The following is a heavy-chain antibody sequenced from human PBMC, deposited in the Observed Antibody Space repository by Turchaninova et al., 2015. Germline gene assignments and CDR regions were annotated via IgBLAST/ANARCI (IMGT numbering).Heavy chain of an antibody. V-gene: IGHV4-30-2*01. CDR1: GGSISSGGYS. CDR3: ARKTTDDDRFDI. Sequence: QLQLQESGSGLVKPSQTLSLTCAVSGGSISSGGYSWSWIRQPPGGGLEWIGYIYQSEITSYHPSLTSSVTISPDRSKTQFSLNLSSVTAADTAVNYCARKTTDDDRFDIWGRGTMVTVSS. D-gene: IGHD4-17*01. J-gene: IGHJ3*02. CDR2: IYQSEIT.